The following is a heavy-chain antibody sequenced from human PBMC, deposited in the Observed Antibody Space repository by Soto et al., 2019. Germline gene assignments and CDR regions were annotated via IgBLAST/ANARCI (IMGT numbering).Heavy chain of an antibody. CDR2: IYPGDSDT. Sequence: GESLKISCKGSGYSFTSYWIGWVRQMPGKGLEWMGIIYPGDSDTRYSPSFQGQVTISADKSISTAYLQWSSLKASDTAMYYCARHAPPYSSSWYGMDVWGQGTTVTVSS. V-gene: IGHV5-51*01. J-gene: IGHJ6*02. D-gene: IGHD6-13*01. CDR1: GYSFTSYW. CDR3: ARHAPPYSSSWYGMDV.